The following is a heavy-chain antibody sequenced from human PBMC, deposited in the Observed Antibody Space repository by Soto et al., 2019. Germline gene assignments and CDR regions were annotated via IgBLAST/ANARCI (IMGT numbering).Heavy chain of an antibody. CDR2: ISAYNGNT. J-gene: IGHJ6*02. CDR3: ARSPPAIGTYYYGMDV. Sequence: QGQLVQSGAEVKKPGASVKVSCKASGYTFTSYGISWVRQAPGQGLEWMGWISAYNGNTNYAQKLQGIVTMTTDTTPSTAYMELRRQRSDDTAEYYCARSPPAIGTYYYGMDVWGPGTTVTVSS. D-gene: IGHD2-2*02. CDR1: GYTFTSYG. V-gene: IGHV1-18*01.